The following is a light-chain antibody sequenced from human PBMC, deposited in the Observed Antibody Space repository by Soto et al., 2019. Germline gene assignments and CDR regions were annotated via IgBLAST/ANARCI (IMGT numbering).Light chain of an antibody. CDR1: QSVSSN. Sequence: VMTQSPATLSVSPGERATLSCRASQSVSSNLAWYQQKPGQAPRLLIYGASTRATGIPARFSGSGSGTDFTLTISSLEPEDFAVYYCQHRSNWPLTFGGGTKVDIK. V-gene: IGKV3D-15*01. CDR2: GAS. CDR3: QHRSNWPLT. J-gene: IGKJ4*01.